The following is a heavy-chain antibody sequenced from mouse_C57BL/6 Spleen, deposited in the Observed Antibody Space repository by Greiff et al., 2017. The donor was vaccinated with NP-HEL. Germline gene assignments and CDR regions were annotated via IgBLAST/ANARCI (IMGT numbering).Heavy chain of an antibody. J-gene: IGHJ2*01. CDR2: ISSGGSYT. Sequence: EVQGVESGGDLVKPGGSLKLSCAASGFTFSSYGMSWVRQTPDKRLEWVATISSGGSYTYYPDSVKGRFTISRDNAKNTLYLQMSSLKSEDTAMYYCARHSGSSLDYWGQGTTLTVSS. CDR1: GFTFSSYG. V-gene: IGHV5-6*01. D-gene: IGHD1-1*01. CDR3: ARHSGSSLDY.